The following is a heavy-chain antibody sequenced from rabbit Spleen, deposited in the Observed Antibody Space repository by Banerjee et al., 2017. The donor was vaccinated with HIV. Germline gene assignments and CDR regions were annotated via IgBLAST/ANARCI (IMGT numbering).Heavy chain of an antibody. J-gene: IGHJ6*01. Sequence: QLKETGGGLVQPGGSLKLSCKASGFDFSSYYMSWVRQAPGKGLEWIGYIDPIFGSTYYASWVNGRFTISSHNAQNTLYLQLNSLTAADTATYFCARDAGTSFSTYGMDLWGPGTLVTVS. CDR3: ARDAGTSFSTYGMDL. V-gene: IGHV1S7*01. CDR2: IDPIFGST. CDR1: GFDFSSYY. D-gene: IGHD8-1*01.